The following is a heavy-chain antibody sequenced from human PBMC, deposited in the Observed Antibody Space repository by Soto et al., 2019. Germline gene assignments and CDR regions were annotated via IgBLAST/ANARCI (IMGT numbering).Heavy chain of an antibody. CDR3: ARVFSGVPAARYYFDY. CDR1: GFTFSSYA. Sequence: GGSLRLSCAASGFTFSSYAMSWVRQAPGKGLEWVSGISNSGGSTYYADSVKGRFTIPRDNSKDTLYLQMNSLRAADTAVYYCARVFSGVPAARYYFDYWGQGT. D-gene: IGHD6-6*01. V-gene: IGHV3-23*01. J-gene: IGHJ4*02. CDR2: ISNSGGST.